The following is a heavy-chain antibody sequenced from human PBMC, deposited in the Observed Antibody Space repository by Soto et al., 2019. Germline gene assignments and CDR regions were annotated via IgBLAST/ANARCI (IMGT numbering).Heavy chain of an antibody. D-gene: IGHD6-13*01. CDR2: IYYSGST. CDR1: GGSISSGGYY. J-gene: IGHJ6*02. V-gene: IGHV4-31*03. CDR3: ARDRAAARNYYYGMDV. Sequence: QVQLQESGPGLVKPSQTLSLTCTVSGGSISSGGYYWSWIRQHPGKGLEWIGYIYYSGSTYYNPSLKSRVTRAVDTSKNQFSLKLSSVTAADTAVYYCARDRAAARNYYYGMDVWGQGTTVTVSS.